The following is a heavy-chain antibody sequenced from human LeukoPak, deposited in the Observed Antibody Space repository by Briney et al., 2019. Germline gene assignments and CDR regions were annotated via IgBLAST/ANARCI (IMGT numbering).Heavy chain of an antibody. Sequence: PGGSLRLSCAASGFTFSSYAMSWVRQAPGKGLEWVSAISGSGGSTYYADSVKGRFTISRDNSKNTLYLQMNSLRAEDTAVYYCAKVVVPAAILRTTLGYYYYYMDVWGKGTTVTVSS. CDR2: ISGSGGST. V-gene: IGHV3-23*01. CDR3: AKVVVPAAILRTTLGYYYYYMDV. J-gene: IGHJ6*03. CDR1: GFTFSSYA. D-gene: IGHD2-2*02.